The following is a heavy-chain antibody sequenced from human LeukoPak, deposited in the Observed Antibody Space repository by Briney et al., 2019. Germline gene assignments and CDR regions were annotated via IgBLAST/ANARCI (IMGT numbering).Heavy chain of an antibody. V-gene: IGHV3-13*01. CDR1: GSTFSSYD. Sequence: SGGSLRLSCAASGSTFSSYDMHWVRQATGKGLEWVSAIGTAGDTYYPGSVKGRFTISRENAKNSLYLQMNSLRAGDTAVHYCARGCWNDQYYYYGMDVWGQGTTVTVSS. CDR2: IGTAGDT. D-gene: IGHD1-1*01. CDR3: ARGCWNDQYYYYGMDV. J-gene: IGHJ6*02.